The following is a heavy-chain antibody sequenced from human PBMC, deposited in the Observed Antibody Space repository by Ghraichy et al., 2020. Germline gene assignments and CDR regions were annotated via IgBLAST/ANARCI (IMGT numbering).Heavy chain of an antibody. V-gene: IGHV3-53*01. CDR1: GFTVSSNY. CDR2: LYSGGRT. CDR3: ARDRVQYCRGGSRVSDGMDV. Sequence: GGSLRLSCEVSGFTVSSNYMNWVRQAPGRGLEWVSLLYSGGRTYYADSVKGRFTVSRDSSKNTVFLQMTSLRAEDTAVYFCARDRVQYCRGGSRVSDGMDVWGQGTTVTVSS. J-gene: IGHJ6*02. D-gene: IGHD2-15*01.